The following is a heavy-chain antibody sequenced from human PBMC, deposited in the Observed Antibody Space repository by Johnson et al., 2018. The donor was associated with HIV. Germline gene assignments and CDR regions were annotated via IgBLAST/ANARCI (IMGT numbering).Heavy chain of an antibody. D-gene: IGHD3-3*01. CDR3: ARGLTIFGVVTDAFDI. V-gene: IGHV3-30*04. CDR2: IRNDASNK. J-gene: IGHJ3*02. CDR1: GFTFSTYA. Sequence: QVQLVESGGGVVQPGRSLRLSCAASGFTFSTYALHWVRQAPGQGLEWVAYIRNDASNKYYANSVKGRFTISRDNSKNTLYLQMSSLRAEDTAVYYCARGLTIFGVVTDAFDIWGQGTMVTVSS.